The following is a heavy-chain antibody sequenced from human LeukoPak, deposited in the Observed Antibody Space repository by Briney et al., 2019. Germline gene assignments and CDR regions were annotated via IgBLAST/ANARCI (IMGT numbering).Heavy chain of an antibody. CDR1: SGSISSTNW. J-gene: IGHJ4*02. CDR3: ARQDYGINTSCYDY. D-gene: IGHD3-16*01. Sequence: PSGTLSLTCVVSSGSISSTNWWSWVRQPPGKGLEWIGEISHNGLTNYNPSLKSRVIISVDESKNQFSLKLSSVTAADTAIYYCARQDYGINTSCYDYWGQGTLVTVSS. CDR2: ISHNGLT. V-gene: IGHV4-4*02.